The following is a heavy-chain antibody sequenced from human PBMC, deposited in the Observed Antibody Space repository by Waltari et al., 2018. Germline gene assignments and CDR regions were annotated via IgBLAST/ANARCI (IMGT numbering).Heavy chain of an antibody. CDR3: ARGNTKYGMDV. Sequence: EVQLVESGGHLIQPGGSLRLSCAASSFNVSSYYMNWVRQAPGKGLEWFSMLYPAGNTYYSDSVKGRFTFSRDNSKNTLYLQMNSLRAEDTAVYYCARGNTKYGMDVWGQGTTVTVSS. J-gene: IGHJ6*02. CDR1: SFNVSSYY. D-gene: IGHD3-10*01. V-gene: IGHV3-53*01. CDR2: LYPAGNT.